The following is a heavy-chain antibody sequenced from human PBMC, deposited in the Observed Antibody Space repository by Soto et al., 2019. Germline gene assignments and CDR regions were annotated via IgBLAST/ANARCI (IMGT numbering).Heavy chain of an antibody. CDR2: ISSGSRTI. Sequence: GGSLRLSCAASGFTFSSYSVNWVRQAPGKGLEWVSYISSGSRTIFYADSVKGRFTVSRDNAKNSQYLQMNSLRDEDTAVYYCTREDILGARSFDYWGRGTLVTVSS. D-gene: IGHD1-26*01. CDR3: TREDILGARSFDY. V-gene: IGHV3-48*02. J-gene: IGHJ4*02. CDR1: GFTFSSYS.